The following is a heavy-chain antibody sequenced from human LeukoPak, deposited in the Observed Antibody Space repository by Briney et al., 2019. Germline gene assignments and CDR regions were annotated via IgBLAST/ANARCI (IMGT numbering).Heavy chain of an antibody. CDR3: ANVGAGKGHDAFDI. D-gene: IGHD1-26*01. V-gene: IGHV3-74*01. CDR1: GFTFSSYW. J-gene: IGHJ3*02. CDR2: INSDGSST. Sequence: GGSLRLSCAASGFTFSSYWMHWVRQAPGKGLVWVSRINSDGSSTNYADSVKGRFTISRDNAKNSLYLQMNSLRAEDTAVYYCANVGAGKGHDAFDIWGQGTMVTVSS.